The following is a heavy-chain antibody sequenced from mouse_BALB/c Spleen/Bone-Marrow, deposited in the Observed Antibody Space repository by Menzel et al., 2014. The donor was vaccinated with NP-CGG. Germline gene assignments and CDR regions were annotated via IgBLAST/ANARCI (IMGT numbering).Heavy chain of an antibody. CDR3: AREGPWFAF. Sequence: VKLQESGAELVRPGVSVKISCKGSGYTFTDYAMHWVKQSHAKSLEWIGVIGTYYGDATYNQKFKTKATMTADKSSSTAYMELARLTSEDSALYYCAREGPWFAFWGQGTLVTVSA. CDR1: GYTFTDYA. V-gene: IGHV1S137*01. J-gene: IGHJ3*01. CDR2: IGTYYGDA.